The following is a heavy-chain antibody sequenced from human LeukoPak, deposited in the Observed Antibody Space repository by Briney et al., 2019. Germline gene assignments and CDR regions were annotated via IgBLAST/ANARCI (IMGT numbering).Heavy chain of an antibody. V-gene: IGHV3-30-3*01. CDR2: ISYDGSNK. CDR3: ARDLGRDYYDSSGSLDNDY. CDR1: GFTFSSYA. Sequence: GRSLRLSCAASGFTFSSYAMHWVRQAPGKGLGWGSVISYDGSNKYYADSVKGLFTISRDNSKNTLYLQMTSLRAEDTAVYYCARDLGRDYYDSSGSLDNDYWGQGTLVTVSS. D-gene: IGHD3-22*01. J-gene: IGHJ4*02.